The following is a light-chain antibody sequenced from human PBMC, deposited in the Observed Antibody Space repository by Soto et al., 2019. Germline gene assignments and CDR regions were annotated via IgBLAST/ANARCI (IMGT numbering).Light chain of an antibody. Sequence: DIQMTQSPSSLSASVGDRVTITCRASQGISSHLAWYQQQPGKAPKLLIYAASTLQSGVPSRFSGSGSGTEFTLTISSLQPEDFATYYCQQFNSYPITFGQGTRLEIK. CDR3: QQFNSYPIT. J-gene: IGKJ5*01. V-gene: IGKV1-9*01. CDR1: QGISSH. CDR2: AAS.